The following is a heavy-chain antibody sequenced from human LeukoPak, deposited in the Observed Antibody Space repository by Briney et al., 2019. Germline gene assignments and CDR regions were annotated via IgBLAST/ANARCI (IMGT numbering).Heavy chain of an antibody. CDR2: ITSSSNTM. Sequence: VGSLRLSCAASGFSFSSYSMSWVRQAPGKGLEWVSYITSSSNTMYYADSVKGRFTISRDNAKNSLYLQMNSLRAEDTAVYYCARKSGSSGYPFDYWGQGTLVTVSS. J-gene: IGHJ4*02. CDR1: GFSFSSYS. CDR3: ARKSGSSGYPFDY. V-gene: IGHV3-48*01. D-gene: IGHD3-22*01.